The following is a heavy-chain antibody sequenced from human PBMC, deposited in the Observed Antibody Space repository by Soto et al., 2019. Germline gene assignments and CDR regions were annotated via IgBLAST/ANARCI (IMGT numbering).Heavy chain of an antibody. CDR2: IPYDGTNK. Sequence: GGSLRLSCGGSGFFFSDYGMHWVRQAPGKGLEWVAVIPYDGTNKYYGDSAKGRFTIARDNSRNTLYLEMNSLSEEDTAVYYCSKEAGGTTPHGPSLGAWYFYYGMDVSGPGTTVTVSS. J-gene: IGHJ6*02. D-gene: IGHD3-16*01. V-gene: IGHV3-30*18. CDR1: GFFFSDYG. CDR3: SKEAGGTTPHGPSLGAWYFYYGMDV.